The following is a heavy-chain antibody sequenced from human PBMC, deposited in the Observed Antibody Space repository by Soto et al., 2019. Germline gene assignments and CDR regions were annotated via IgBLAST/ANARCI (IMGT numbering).Heavy chain of an antibody. CDR2: IYYSGST. V-gene: IGHV4-59*01. Sequence: SETLSLTCTVSGGSISSYYWSWIRQPPGKGLEWIGYIYYSGSTNYNPSLESRVTISVDTSKNQFSLKLSSVTAADTAVYYCARDPDYYEAPYFQHWGQGTLVTVSS. CDR3: ARDPDYYEAPYFQH. J-gene: IGHJ1*01. CDR1: GGSISSYY. D-gene: IGHD3-22*01.